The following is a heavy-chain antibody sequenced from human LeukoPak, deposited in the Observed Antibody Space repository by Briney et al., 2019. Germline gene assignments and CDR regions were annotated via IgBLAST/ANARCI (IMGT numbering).Heavy chain of an antibody. CDR2: IKEDGTET. CDR3: VKDRYGSFDP. J-gene: IGHJ5*02. V-gene: IGHV3-7*03. D-gene: IGHD3-10*01. Sequence: PGGSLRLSCAASGFMFSSNRMSWVRLAPGQGLEWVANIKEDGTETYYVDSVKGRFTISRDNAKNSLYLQMNSLRVEDTAVYFCVKDRYGSFDPWGQGTLVTVSS. CDR1: GFMFSSNR.